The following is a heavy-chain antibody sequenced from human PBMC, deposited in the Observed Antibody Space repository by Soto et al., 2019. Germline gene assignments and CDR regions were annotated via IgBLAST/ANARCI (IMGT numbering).Heavy chain of an antibody. V-gene: IGHV3-23*01. CDR1: GFTFSTYP. Sequence: GGSLRLSCAASGFTFSTYPMNWVRQAPGKGLEWVTGISGSGISTFYADSVKGRFTISRDNSKNTVFLQMNSLRAEDTALYYCGKFTMITASYYYYDMDVWGLGTTVTVSS. CDR2: ISGSGIST. CDR3: GKFTMITASYYYYDMDV. J-gene: IGHJ6*02. D-gene: IGHD3-16*01.